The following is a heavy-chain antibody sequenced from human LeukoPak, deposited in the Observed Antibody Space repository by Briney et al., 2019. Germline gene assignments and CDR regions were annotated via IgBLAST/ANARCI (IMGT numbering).Heavy chain of an antibody. D-gene: IGHD6-19*01. CDR2: IIPIFGTA. V-gene: IGHV1-69*13. CDR1: GGTFSSYP. CDR3: AREIISGFVQYFVY. Sequence: ASVKVTCKASGGTFSSYPISWLRQAPAHGLEWMGGIIPIFGTANYAQKFQGRVTITADESTSTAYMELSSLRSEDTAVYYCAREIISGFVQYFVYWGQGTLVTLSP. J-gene: IGHJ4*02.